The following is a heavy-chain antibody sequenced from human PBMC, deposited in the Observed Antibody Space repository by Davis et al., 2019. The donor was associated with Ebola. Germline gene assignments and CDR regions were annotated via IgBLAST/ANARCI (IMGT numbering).Heavy chain of an antibody. D-gene: IGHD4-17*01. CDR1: GFTFSSYV. CDR3: AKAPLYVDYEGPTYWYFEL. V-gene: IGHV3-30*18. J-gene: IGHJ2*01. Sequence: PGGSLRPPFAASGFTFSSYVMHWVRQAPGKVLEWVAVISYDGSNKYYAAPVKGRFTISRDNSKNTLYLQMNSLRAEDTAVYYCAKAPLYVDYEGPTYWYFELWGRGTLVTVSS. CDR2: ISYDGSNK.